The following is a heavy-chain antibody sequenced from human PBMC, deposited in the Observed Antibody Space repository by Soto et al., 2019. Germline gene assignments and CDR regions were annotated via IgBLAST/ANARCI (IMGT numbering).Heavy chain of an antibody. D-gene: IGHD3-9*01. CDR3: ARGDYDILTGTTSYNWFDP. CDR2: INHSGST. CDR1: GGSFSGYY. V-gene: IGHV4-34*01. J-gene: IGHJ5*02. Sequence: SETLSLTCAVYGGSFSGYYWSWIRQPPGKGLEWIGEINHSGSTNYNPSLKSRVTISVDTSKNQFSLKLSSVTAADTAVYYCARGDYDILTGTTSYNWFDPWGQGTLVTVSS.